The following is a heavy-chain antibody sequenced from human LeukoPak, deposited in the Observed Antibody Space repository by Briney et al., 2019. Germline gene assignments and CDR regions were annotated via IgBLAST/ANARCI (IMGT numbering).Heavy chain of an antibody. J-gene: IGHJ4*02. CDR3: AKKKFHYYDSSGYGPYFDY. D-gene: IGHD3-22*01. CDR1: GGSFSGYY. V-gene: IGHV4-34*01. Sequence: PSETLSLTCAVYGGSFSGYYWRWVRQPPGKGLEWIGEINHSGSTNYNPSLKNRVTISVDTSKNQFSLKLSSVTAADTAVYYCAKKKFHYYDSSGYGPYFDYWGQGTLVTVSS. CDR2: INHSGST.